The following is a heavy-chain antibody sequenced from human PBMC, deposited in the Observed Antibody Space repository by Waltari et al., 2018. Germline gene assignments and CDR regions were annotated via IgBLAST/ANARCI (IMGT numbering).Heavy chain of an antibody. D-gene: IGHD6-19*01. V-gene: IGHV3-21*01. CDR3: ARDRGMYSSGWEENWYFDR. Sequence: EVQLVESGGGLVKPGGSLRLSCAASGFTFSSYSMNCVRQAPGQGLEWVSPISSSRSYIYYADSVKGRVTISRDNAKNSLYLQMNSLRAEDTAVYYCARDRGMYSSGWEENWYFDRWGRGTLVTVSS. CDR2: ISSSRSYI. J-gene: IGHJ2*01. CDR1: GFTFSSYS.